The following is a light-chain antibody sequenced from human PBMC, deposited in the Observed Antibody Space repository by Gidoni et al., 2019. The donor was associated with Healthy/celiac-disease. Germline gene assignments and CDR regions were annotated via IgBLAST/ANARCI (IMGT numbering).Light chain of an antibody. CDR1: SGSIASNY. J-gene: IGLJ3*02. Sequence: NFMLTQPHSVSESPGKTVTISCTRSSGSIASNYVQWYQQRPGSSPTTVIYEDNQRPSGVPDRFSGSIDSSSNSASLTISGLKTEDVADYYCQSYDSSRWVFGGGTKLTVL. CDR3: QSYDSSRWV. CDR2: EDN. V-gene: IGLV6-57*01.